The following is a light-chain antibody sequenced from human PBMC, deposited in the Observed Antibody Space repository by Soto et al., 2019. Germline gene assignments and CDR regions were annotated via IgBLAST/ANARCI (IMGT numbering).Light chain of an antibody. CDR2: DAS. CDR1: QSISTH. J-gene: IGKJ1*01. Sequence: EIVLTQSPATLSLSPGEGATLSCRASQSISTHLAWYQQRPGQAPRLLIYDASYRATGIPARISGSGSGTDVPITINSLEREEVGVYYCQQRSDWPPLTFGQGTKVEIK. V-gene: IGKV3-11*01. CDR3: QQRSDWPPLT.